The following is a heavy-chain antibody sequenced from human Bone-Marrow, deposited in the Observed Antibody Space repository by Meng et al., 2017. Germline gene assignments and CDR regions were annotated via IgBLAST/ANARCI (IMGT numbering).Heavy chain of an antibody. Sequence: GSLRLSCSVSGGSVSSGSYYWSWIRQPPGKGLEWIGYISYSASTNYNPSLRSRVTMSIDTSKNQFSLKLNSVTAADTAVYYCARVGQTSYYSASGSYYIDYWGQGTLVTVSS. CDR3: ARVGQTSYYSASGSYYIDY. CDR1: GGSVSSGSYY. J-gene: IGHJ4*02. V-gene: IGHV4-61*01. D-gene: IGHD3-10*01. CDR2: ISYSAST.